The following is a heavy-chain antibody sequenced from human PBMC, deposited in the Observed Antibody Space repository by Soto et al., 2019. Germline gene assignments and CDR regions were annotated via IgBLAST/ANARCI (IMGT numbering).Heavy chain of an antibody. CDR1: GYTFTSYG. J-gene: IGHJ6*02. V-gene: IGHV1-18*01. CDR2: ISAYNGNT. CDR3: ARVYWSGYYGYYYYGMDV. Sequence: ASVKVSCKASGYTFTSYGISWVRQAPGQGLEWMGWISAYNGNTNYAQKLQGRVTMTTDTSTSTAYMELRSLRSDDTAVYYCARVYWSGYYGYYYYGMDVWGQGTTVTVSS. D-gene: IGHD3-3*01.